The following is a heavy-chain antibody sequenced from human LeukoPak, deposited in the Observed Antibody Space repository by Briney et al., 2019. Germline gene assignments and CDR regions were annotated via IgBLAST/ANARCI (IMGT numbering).Heavy chain of an antibody. V-gene: IGHV3-53*01. J-gene: IGHJ4*02. CDR1: GFTFSSYS. D-gene: IGHD6-19*01. CDR2: IDTSDNR. Sequence: GGSLRLSCAASGFTFSSYSMNWVRQAPGKGLEWVSLIDTSDNRYYADSVQGRFIISRDNSKNTLSLQMNSLRVEDTAVYYCARSPITGWDWGQGTLVTVFS. CDR3: ARSPITGWD.